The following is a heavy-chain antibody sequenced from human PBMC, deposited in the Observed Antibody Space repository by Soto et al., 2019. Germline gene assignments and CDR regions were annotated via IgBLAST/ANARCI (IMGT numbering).Heavy chain of an antibody. V-gene: IGHV1-69*01. CDR1: GGTFNTYV. CDR3: ARVWDGSIDY. J-gene: IGHJ4*02. D-gene: IGHD1-26*01. Sequence: QVQLVQSGAEVKKPGSSAKVSCKASGGTFNTYVITWVRQAPGQGLEWMGGIIPIFGTTNYAQKFQGRVTITADESTSTAYMELSSLRSDDTAVYYCARVWDGSIDYWGQGTLVTVSS. CDR2: IIPIFGTT.